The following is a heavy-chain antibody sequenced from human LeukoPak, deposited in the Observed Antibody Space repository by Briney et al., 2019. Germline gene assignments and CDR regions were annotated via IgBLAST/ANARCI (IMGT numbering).Heavy chain of an antibody. CDR3: ARSYSSSPDAFDI. CDR2: IRQDGNEK. CDR1: GFTFSSYW. Sequence: GGSLRLSCAASGFTFSSYWMSWVRQAPGKGLEWVANIRQDGNEKYYVDSVKGRFTISRDNAKNSLYLQMNSLRAEDTAVYYCARSYSSSPDAFDIWGQGTMVTVSS. D-gene: IGHD6-13*01. V-gene: IGHV3-7*01. J-gene: IGHJ3*02.